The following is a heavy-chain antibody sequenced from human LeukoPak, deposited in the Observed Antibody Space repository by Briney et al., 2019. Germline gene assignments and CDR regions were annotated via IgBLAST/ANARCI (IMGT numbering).Heavy chain of an antibody. Sequence: GASVKVSCKASGYMFTTYYMHWVRQAPGQGLEWMGIINPSGGSTTYAQKFQGRVTITRDTSTSTVYMEVSSLRSEDTAVYYCARFVAYDSSGWTTSSDYWGQGTLVTVSS. CDR1: GYMFTTYY. V-gene: IGHV1-46*01. D-gene: IGHD3-22*01. CDR2: INPSGGST. J-gene: IGHJ4*02. CDR3: ARFVAYDSSGWTTSSDY.